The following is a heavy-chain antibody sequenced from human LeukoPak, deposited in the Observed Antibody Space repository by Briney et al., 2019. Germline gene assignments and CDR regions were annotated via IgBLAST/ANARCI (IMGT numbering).Heavy chain of an antibody. CDR2: FDPEDGET. J-gene: IGHJ4*02. CDR3: ARTYSDYESLFDN. D-gene: IGHD5-12*01. CDR1: GYTFTGYY. V-gene: IGHV1-24*01. Sequence: GASVKVSCKASGYTFTGYYIHWVRQAPGQGLEWMGGFDPEDGETIYAQKFQGRVTMTEDTSTDTAYMELSSLRSEDTAVYYCARTYSDYESLFDNWGQGTLVTVSS.